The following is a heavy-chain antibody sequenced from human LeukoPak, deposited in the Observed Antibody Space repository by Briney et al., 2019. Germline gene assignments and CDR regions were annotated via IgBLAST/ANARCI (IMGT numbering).Heavy chain of an antibody. CDR1: GFSFTSYT. CDR2: ISSSSSYI. D-gene: IGHD2-21*02. Sequence: GGSLRLSCAASGFSFTSYTMNWVRQAPGKGLEWVSSISSSSSYIYYADSVKGRFTISRDNAKNSVSLQMDSLRAEDTAVYHCAREDSDCGGDCHSDFDYWGQGTLVTVSS. V-gene: IGHV3-21*01. CDR3: AREDSDCGGDCHSDFDY. J-gene: IGHJ4*02.